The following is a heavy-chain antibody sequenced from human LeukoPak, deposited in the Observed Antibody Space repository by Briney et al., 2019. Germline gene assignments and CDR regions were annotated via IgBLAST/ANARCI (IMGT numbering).Heavy chain of an antibody. CDR3: AKDLRDTAMVEYYFDY. J-gene: IGHJ4*02. CDR2: ISGSGGRT. Sequence: GGSLRRSCAASGFTFSSYAMSWVRQAPGKGLEWVSDISGSGGRTYYADSAKGRFTISRDNSKNTLYLQMNSLRAEDTAVYYCAKDLRDTAMVEYYFDYWGQGTLVTVAS. CDR1: GFTFSSYA. V-gene: IGHV3-23*01. D-gene: IGHD5-18*01.